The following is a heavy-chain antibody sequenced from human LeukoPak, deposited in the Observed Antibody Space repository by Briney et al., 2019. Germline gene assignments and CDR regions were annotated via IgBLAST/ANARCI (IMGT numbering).Heavy chain of an antibody. CDR3: ARCYYDSSGYYRWFDP. CDR1: GGSISSNSYY. D-gene: IGHD3-22*01. Sequence: SETLSLTCAVSGGSISSNSYYWGWIRQPPGKGLEWIGSIYYSGSTYYNPSLKSRDTISVDTSKNQFSLKLSSVTAADTAVYYCARCYYDSSGYYRWFDPWGQGTLVTVSS. V-gene: IGHV4-39*07. J-gene: IGHJ5*02. CDR2: IYYSGST.